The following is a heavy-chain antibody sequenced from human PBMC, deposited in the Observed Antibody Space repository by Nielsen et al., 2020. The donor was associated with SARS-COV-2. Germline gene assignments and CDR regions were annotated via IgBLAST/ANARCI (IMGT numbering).Heavy chain of an antibody. CDR2: IYYSGST. V-gene: IGHV4-30-4*01. CDR3: ASQPEFDSSGYYYVSWFDP. Sequence: WIRQPPGKGLEWIGYIYYSGSTYYNPSLKSRVTISVDKSKNQFSLKLSSVTAADTAVYYCASQPEFDSSGYYYVSWFDPWGQGTLVTVSS. J-gene: IGHJ5*02. D-gene: IGHD3-22*01.